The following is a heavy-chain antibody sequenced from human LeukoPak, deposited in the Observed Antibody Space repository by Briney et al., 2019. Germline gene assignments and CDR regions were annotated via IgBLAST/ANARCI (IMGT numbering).Heavy chain of an antibody. CDR1: GYTITGYY. CDR3: ARVSNYYDSSGIEYYFDY. D-gene: IGHD3-22*01. Sequence: ASVKVSCKASGYTITGYYMHWVRQAPGQGLEWMGWINPNSGGTSYAQKFQGRVTMTRDTSISTAYMELSRLRSDDTAVYYCARVSNYYDSSGIEYYFDYWGQGTLVTVSS. V-gene: IGHV1-2*02. CDR2: INPNSGGT. J-gene: IGHJ4*02.